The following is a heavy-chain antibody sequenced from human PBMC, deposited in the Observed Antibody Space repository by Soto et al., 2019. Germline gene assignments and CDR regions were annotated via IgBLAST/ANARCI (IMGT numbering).Heavy chain of an antibody. CDR1: GGTISSWY. Sequence: PSETLSLTCTVSGGTISSWYWSWIRQPPGKGLEWIGYIYYSGSTNCNPSLKSRVTISVDTSKNQFSLKLSSVTAADTAVYYCARGYGSVNDYWGQGTLVTVSS. D-gene: IGHD1-26*01. J-gene: IGHJ4*02. V-gene: IGHV4-59*08. CDR2: IYYSGST. CDR3: ARGYGSVNDY.